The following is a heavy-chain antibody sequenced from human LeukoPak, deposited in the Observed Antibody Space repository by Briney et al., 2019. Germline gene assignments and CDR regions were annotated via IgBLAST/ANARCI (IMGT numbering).Heavy chain of an antibody. J-gene: IGHJ5*02. V-gene: IGHV4-59*01. D-gene: IGHD4-23*01. Sequence: PSETLSLTCTVSGGSISSYYWSWIRQPPGKGLEWIGYIYYSGSTNYNPSLKSRVTISVDTSKNQFSLKLSSVTAADTAVYYCARDRDRSGGGWFDPWGQGTLVTVSS. CDR3: ARDRDRSGGGWFDP. CDR1: GGSISSYY. CDR2: IYYSGST.